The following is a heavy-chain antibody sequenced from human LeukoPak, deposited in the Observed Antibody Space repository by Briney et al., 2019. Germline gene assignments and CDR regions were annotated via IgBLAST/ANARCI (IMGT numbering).Heavy chain of an antibody. Sequence: GESLKISCKASGYSFTNNWIGWVRQMSGKGLEWVGIMHPGSSETRYSPSFQGQVTISVDKSLSSAFLQWSSLKASDSGIYFCAPQGCTSVSCYTVARWGRGTLGTVSS. CDR3: APQGCTSVSCYTVAR. D-gene: IGHD2-2*02. CDR2: MHPGSSET. J-gene: IGHJ4*02. V-gene: IGHV5-51*01. CDR1: GYSFTNNW.